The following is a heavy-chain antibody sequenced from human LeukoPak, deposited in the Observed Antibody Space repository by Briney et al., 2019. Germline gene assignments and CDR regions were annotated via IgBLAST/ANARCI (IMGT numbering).Heavy chain of an antibody. CDR2: IFSGGTT. CDR3: AREGLYGDYSFDY. V-gene: IGHV3-53*01. Sequence: GGSLRLSCAASGFTVGSSFMTWVRQAPGKGLEWVSVIFSGGTTYYTDSVKGRFTISRDNSKNTLYLQLNSLRAEDTAVYYCAREGLYGDYSFDYWGQGTLVTVSS. D-gene: IGHD4-17*01. J-gene: IGHJ4*02. CDR1: GFTVGSSF.